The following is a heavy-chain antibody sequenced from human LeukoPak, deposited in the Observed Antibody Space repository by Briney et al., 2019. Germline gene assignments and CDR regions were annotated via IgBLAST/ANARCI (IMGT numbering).Heavy chain of an antibody. CDR2: IYHSGST. D-gene: IGHD2-2*01. CDR3: ASAAQPYYLDY. CDR1: GGSISSGGYS. J-gene: IGHJ4*02. Sequence: PSETLSLTCAVSGGSISSGGYSWSWIRQPPGKGLEWIGYIYHSGSTYYNPSLKSRVTISVDRSKNQFSLKLSSVTAADTAVYYCASAAQPYYLDYWGQGTLVTVSS. V-gene: IGHV4-30-2*01.